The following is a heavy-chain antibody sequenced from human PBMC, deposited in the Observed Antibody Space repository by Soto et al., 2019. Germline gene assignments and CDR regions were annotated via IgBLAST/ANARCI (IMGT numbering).Heavy chain of an antibody. V-gene: IGHV3-30-3*01. Sequence: QVQLVESGGGVVQPGRSLRLSCAASGFTFSSYAMHWVRQAPGKGLEWVAVISYDGSNKYYADSVKGRFTISRDNSKNTLYLQMNSLRAEDTAVYYCARDGLRLELPDVWGQGTTVTVSS. CDR1: GFTFSSYA. J-gene: IGHJ6*02. CDR2: ISYDGSNK. D-gene: IGHD1-7*01. CDR3: ARDGLRLELPDV.